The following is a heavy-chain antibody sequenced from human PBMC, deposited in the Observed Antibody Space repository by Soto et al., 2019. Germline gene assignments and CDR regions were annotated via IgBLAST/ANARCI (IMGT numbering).Heavy chain of an antibody. J-gene: IGHJ4*02. V-gene: IGHV4-34*01. CDR2: INHSGST. D-gene: IGHD2-8*02. Sequence: SETLSLTCAVYGGSFSGYYWTWIRQPPGTGLEWIGEINHSGSTNYNPSLKSRVTISVDTFKNQFSLKLTSVTAADTAVYYCARDKITGLFDYSGQGTLVTVSS. CDR3: ARDKITGLFDY. CDR1: GGSFSGYY.